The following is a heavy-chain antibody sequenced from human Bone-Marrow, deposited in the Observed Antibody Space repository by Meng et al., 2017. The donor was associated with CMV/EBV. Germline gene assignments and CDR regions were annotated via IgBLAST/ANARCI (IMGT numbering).Heavy chain of an antibody. CDR3: ASWGPIQGLDY. CDR1: GGSITSNNYF. Sequence: SETLSLTCTISGGSITSNNYFWGWIRQPPGKGLEWIGSISYSGTTYYNPSLKSRVTMSVDTSKNQFSLKVTSVTAADTAVYYCASWGPIQGLDYWGQGTLVTVSS. J-gene: IGHJ4*02. CDR2: ISYSGTT. V-gene: IGHV4-39*07. D-gene: IGHD3-16*01.